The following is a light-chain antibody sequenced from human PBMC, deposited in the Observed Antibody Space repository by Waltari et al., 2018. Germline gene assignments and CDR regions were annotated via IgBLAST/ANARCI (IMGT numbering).Light chain of an antibody. Sequence: DIVMTQSPDSLTVSLGERATINCKSSQNLLFRSTNKNYLSWYQQKPGQPPTLLFYWATTRESGVPDRFSGSGSGTDFTLTISSLQAEDVAVYYCQQYFSVPETFGQGTKLEIK. CDR2: WAT. J-gene: IGKJ2*01. CDR1: QNLLFRSTNKNY. CDR3: QQYFSVPET. V-gene: IGKV4-1*01.